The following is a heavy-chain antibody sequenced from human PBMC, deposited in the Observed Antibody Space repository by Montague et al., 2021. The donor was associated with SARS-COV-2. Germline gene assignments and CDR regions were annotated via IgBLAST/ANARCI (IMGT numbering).Heavy chain of an antibody. Sequence: SETLSLTCTVAGGSISSYYWSWIRQPPGKGLEWIGYINYSGSTNYNPSLKSRVTISVDTSKNQFSLNLSSVTAADTAVYYCARNLEVHYWYGMDVWGQGTTVTISS. D-gene: IGHD2-8*02. CDR3: ARNLEVHYWYGMDV. J-gene: IGHJ6*02. V-gene: IGHV4-59*01. CDR1: GGSISSYY. CDR2: INYSGST.